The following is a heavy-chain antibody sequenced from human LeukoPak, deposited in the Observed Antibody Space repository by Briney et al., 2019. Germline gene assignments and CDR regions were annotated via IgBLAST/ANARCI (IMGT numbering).Heavy chain of an antibody. CDR1: GGSISSSSYY. J-gene: IGHJ4*02. Sequence: PSETLSLTCTVSGGSISSSSYYWRWFRQPPGKGLEWIGSIYYSGSTYYNPSLKSRVTISVDTSKNQFSLKLSSVTAADTAAYYCATTYGGNSADYWGQGTLVTVSS. CDR2: IYYSGST. CDR3: ATTYGGNSADY. D-gene: IGHD4-23*01. V-gene: IGHV4-39*01.